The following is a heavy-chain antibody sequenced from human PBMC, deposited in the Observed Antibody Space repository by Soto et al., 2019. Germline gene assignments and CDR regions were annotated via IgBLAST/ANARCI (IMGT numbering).Heavy chain of an antibody. CDR3: AREARSSAFDP. CDR2: INSDGSST. V-gene: IGHV3-74*01. J-gene: IGHJ5*02. Sequence: GGSLRLSCAASGFTFSSYWMHWVRQAPGKGLVWVSRINSDGSSTSYADSVKGRFTISRDNAKNTLYLQMNSLRAEDTAVYYCAREARSSAFDPWGQGTLVTVSS. CDR1: GFTFSSYW. D-gene: IGHD6-6*01.